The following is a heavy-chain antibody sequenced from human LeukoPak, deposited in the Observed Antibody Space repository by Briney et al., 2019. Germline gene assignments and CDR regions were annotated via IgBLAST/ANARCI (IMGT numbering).Heavy chain of an antibody. D-gene: IGHD3-3*01. V-gene: IGHV1-3*01. CDR2: INAGNGNT. Sequence: ASVKVSCKASGYTFTSYAMHWVRQAPGQRLEWMGWINAGNGNTKYSQKFQGRVTITGDTSASTAYMELSSLRSEDTAVYYCATDPSGEKDFWSGPKPYYWGQGTLVTVSS. J-gene: IGHJ4*02. CDR1: GYTFTSYA. CDR3: ATDPSGEKDFWSGPKPYY.